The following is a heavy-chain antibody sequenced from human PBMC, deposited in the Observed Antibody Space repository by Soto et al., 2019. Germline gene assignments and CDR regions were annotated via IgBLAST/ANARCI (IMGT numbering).Heavy chain of an antibody. CDR2: ISPKNGNR. V-gene: IGHV1-18*04. CDR3: ATSYDSGFDP. Sequence: QPQLVQSGAEVREPGPSVKLSCKASGYSFSTYDISWLRQAPGKGLEWMGVISPKNGNRNFAWKFLDRVIMTTDTASNPAYMGLESLRYDDTAIYYCATSYDSGFDPWGHGTLVTVSS. J-gene: IGHJ5*02. CDR1: GYSFSTYD. D-gene: IGHD3-3*01.